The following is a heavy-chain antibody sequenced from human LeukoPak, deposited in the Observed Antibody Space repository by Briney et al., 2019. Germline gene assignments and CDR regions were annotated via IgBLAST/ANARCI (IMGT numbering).Heavy chain of an antibody. Sequence: SETLSLTCTVFGGSISSYYWSWIRQPAGKGLEWIGRIYTSGSTNYNASLKSRVSMPVDTSKNQFSLKLSSVTAADTAVFYCARENSGSYREFDYWGQGTLVTVSS. CDR1: GGSISSYY. CDR3: ARENSGSYREFDY. J-gene: IGHJ4*02. V-gene: IGHV4-4*07. D-gene: IGHD1-26*01. CDR2: IYTSGST.